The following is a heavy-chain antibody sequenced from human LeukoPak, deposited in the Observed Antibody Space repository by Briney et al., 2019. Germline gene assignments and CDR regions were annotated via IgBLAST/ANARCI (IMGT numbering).Heavy chain of an antibody. Sequence: ASVKVSCKASGYTFTSYGISWVRQAPGQGLEWMGWISAYNGNTNYAQKLQGRVTMTTDTSTSTAYMELRSLRSDDTAVYYCAREGRITIFGRWDSAFDIWGQGTMVTVSS. J-gene: IGHJ3*02. CDR3: AREGRITIFGRWDSAFDI. CDR1: GYTFTSYG. V-gene: IGHV1-18*01. CDR2: ISAYNGNT. D-gene: IGHD3-3*01.